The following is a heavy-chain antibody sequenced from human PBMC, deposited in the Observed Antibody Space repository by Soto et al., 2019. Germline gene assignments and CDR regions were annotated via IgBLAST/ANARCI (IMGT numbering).Heavy chain of an antibody. J-gene: IGHJ4*02. Sequence: QVQLVESGGGVVQPGRSLRLSCAASGFTFNSYGMHWVRQAPGKGLEWGAVISYDGSNKYYADSVKGRFTISRDNSKNTLYLQMNSLRAEDTAVYYCAKDRMPKGQWLVAFDYWGQGALVTVSS. CDR3: AKDRMPKGQWLVAFDY. V-gene: IGHV3-30*18. CDR2: ISYDGSNK. CDR1: GFTFNSYG. D-gene: IGHD6-19*01.